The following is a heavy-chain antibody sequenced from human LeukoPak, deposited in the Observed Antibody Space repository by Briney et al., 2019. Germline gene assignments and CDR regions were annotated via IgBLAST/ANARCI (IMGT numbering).Heavy chain of an antibody. CDR1: GYTFTAHY. V-gene: IGHV1-2*02. J-gene: IGHJ4*02. CDR2: INPNTGGT. CDR3: ARTASCGSNCYYFFDY. Sequence: ASVKVSCKASGYTFTAHYMHWVRQAPGQGLEWMGWINPNTGGTRFVQKFQGRVAMTGDTSISTVYMELSSLGSDDTAIYYCARTASCGSNCYYFFDYWGQGALVTVSS. D-gene: IGHD2-21*02.